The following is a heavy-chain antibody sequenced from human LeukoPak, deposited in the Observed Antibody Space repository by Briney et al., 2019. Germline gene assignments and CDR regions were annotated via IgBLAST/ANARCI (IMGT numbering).Heavy chain of an antibody. Sequence: SETLSLTCTVSGGSISSSSYYWGWIRQPPGKGLEWIGSIYYSGSTYYNPSLKSRVTISVDTSKNQFSLKLSSVTAADTAVYYCARLHIVGATFDYWGQGTLVTVSS. V-gene: IGHV4-39*01. D-gene: IGHD1-26*01. J-gene: IGHJ4*02. CDR3: ARLHIVGATFDY. CDR2: IYYSGST. CDR1: GGSISSSSYY.